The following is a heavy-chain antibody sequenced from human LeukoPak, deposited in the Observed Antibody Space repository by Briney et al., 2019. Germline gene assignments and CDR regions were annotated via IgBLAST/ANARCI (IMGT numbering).Heavy chain of an antibody. CDR1: GGSISSYY. Sequence: PSETLSLTCTVSGGSISSYYWSWLRQPPGKGLEWLGSIHYSGSTNYNPSLKSRVTISVDTSKNQFSLKLSSVTAADTAVYYCARMGKSSSSLTPDYFDYWGQGTLVTVSS. CDR3: ARMGKSSSSLTPDYFDY. D-gene: IGHD6-6*01. J-gene: IGHJ4*02. CDR2: IHYSGST. V-gene: IGHV4-59*01.